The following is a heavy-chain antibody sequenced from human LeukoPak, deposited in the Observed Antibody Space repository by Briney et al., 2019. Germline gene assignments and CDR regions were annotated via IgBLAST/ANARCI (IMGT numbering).Heavy chain of an antibody. D-gene: IGHD3-3*01. CDR3: AKGGADHSYDFWSGYYSYMDV. CDR1: GFTFDDYA. J-gene: IGHJ6*03. Sequence: GRSLRLSCAASGFTFDDYAMHWVRQAPGKGLEWVSGISWNSGSIGYADSVKGRFTISRDNAKNSLYLQMNSLRAEDTALYYCAKGGADHSYDFWSGYYSYMDVWGKGTTVTVSS. V-gene: IGHV3-9*01. CDR2: ISWNSGSI.